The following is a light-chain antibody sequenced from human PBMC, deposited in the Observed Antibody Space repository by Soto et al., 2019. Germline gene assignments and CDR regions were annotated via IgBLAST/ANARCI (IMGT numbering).Light chain of an antibody. CDR2: DTS. V-gene: IGKV3-11*01. J-gene: IGKJ1*01. CDR3: QQYDTSPT. Sequence: EIVLTQSPATLSLSPGERATLSCRASQSVGSFLAWYQQKPGQAPRLLIYDTSIRATGIPARFSGSGSGTDFTLTISSLEPEDFAVYHCQQYDTSPTFGQGTKVDIK. CDR1: QSVGSF.